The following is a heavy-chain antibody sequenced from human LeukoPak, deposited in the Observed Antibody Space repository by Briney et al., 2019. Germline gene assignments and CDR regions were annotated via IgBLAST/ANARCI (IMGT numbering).Heavy chain of an antibody. Sequence: GGSLRLSCAVSGFTFSQYYMGWVRQAPGKGLEWVAIIESDGSDRRYVDSVKGRFTISRDNAKNPLYLQMSSLTAEDTAVYYCARDHDSSSWYNWFDPWGQGTLVTVSS. D-gene: IGHD6-13*01. V-gene: IGHV3-7*01. CDR2: IESDGSDR. J-gene: IGHJ5*02. CDR1: GFTFSQYY. CDR3: ARDHDSSSWYNWFDP.